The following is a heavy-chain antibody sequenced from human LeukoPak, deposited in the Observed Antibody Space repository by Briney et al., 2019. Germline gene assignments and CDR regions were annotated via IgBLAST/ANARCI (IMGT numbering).Heavy chain of an antibody. D-gene: IGHD3-22*01. V-gene: IGHV4-4*07. CDR3: ARDLGSYYDSSGYYCYGMDV. CDR2: IYTSGST. Sequence: SETLSLTCTVSGGSISSYYWSWIRQPAGKGLEWIGRIYTSGSTNYNPSLKSRVTMSVDTSKNQFSLKLSSVTAADTAVYYCARDLGSYYDSSGYYCYGMDVWGQGTTVTVSS. CDR1: GGSISSYY. J-gene: IGHJ6*02.